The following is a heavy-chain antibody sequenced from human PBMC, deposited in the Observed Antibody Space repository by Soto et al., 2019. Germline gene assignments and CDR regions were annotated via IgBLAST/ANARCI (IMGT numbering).Heavy chain of an antibody. D-gene: IGHD6-13*01. J-gene: IGHJ5*02. Sequence: EVQLLESGGGWLQPGGSLRLSCAASGFTFSSYAMNWVRQAPGKGLEWVSGITGSGAGSYYSDSVKGRLPISRDNSKNTLYLQMNSLRAEDTAVYYCAKAYSNSWPNDWFDPWGQGTLVTVSS. CDR1: GFTFSSYA. V-gene: IGHV3-23*01. CDR3: AKAYSNSWPNDWFDP. CDR2: ITGSGAGS.